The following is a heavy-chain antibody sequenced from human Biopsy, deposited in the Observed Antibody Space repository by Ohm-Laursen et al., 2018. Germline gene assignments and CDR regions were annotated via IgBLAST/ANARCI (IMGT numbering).Heavy chain of an antibody. CDR3: ASVVLGPTNDAFDL. J-gene: IGHJ3*01. CDR2: IYTSGIT. V-gene: IGHV4-4*07. D-gene: IGHD3-22*01. CDR1: GGSLSSYS. Sequence: SDTLSLTCTVSGGSLSSYSWSWIRQPAGKGLEWIGQIYTSGITNYNPSLKSRVTMSVDTSKNKFSLRLRSVTAADTAMYYCASVVLGPTNDAFDLWGQGTMVVVSS.